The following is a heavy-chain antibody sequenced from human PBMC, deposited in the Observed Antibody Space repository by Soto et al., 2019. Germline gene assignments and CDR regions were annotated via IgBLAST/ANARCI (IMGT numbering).Heavy chain of an antibody. Sequence: GESLKISCAASGFTFSSYAMSWVRQAPGKGLEWVSAISGSGGSTYYADSVKGRFTISRDNSKNTLYLQMNSLRAEDTAVYYCAKSWVPFDYWGQGTLVTVSS. D-gene: IGHD1-1*01. V-gene: IGHV3-23*01. CDR2: ISGSGGST. CDR3: AKSWVPFDY. CDR1: GFTFSSYA. J-gene: IGHJ4*02.